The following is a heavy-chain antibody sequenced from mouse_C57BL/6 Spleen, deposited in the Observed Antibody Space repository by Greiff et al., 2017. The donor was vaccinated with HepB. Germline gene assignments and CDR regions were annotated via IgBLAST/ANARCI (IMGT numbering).Heavy chain of an antibody. Sequence: VQLQQSGPELVKPGASVKISCKASGYAFSSSWMNWVKQRPGKGLEWIGRIYPGDGDTNYNGKFKGKATLTADKSSSTAYMQLSSRTSEDSAVDCCARENSPYAMDYWGQGTSVTVSS. CDR1: GYAFSSSW. CDR3: ARENSPYAMDY. CDR2: IYPGDGDT. V-gene: IGHV1-82*01. J-gene: IGHJ4*01.